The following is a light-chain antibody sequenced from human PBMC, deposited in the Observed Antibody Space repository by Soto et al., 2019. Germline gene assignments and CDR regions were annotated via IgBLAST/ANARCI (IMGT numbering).Light chain of an antibody. CDR2: DAS. CDR3: QHRSNWPIT. CDR1: QSVSSY. Sequence: EIVLTQSPGTLSLSPGERATLFCRASQSVSSYLAWYQQKPGQAPRLLIFDASNRATGVPARFSGSGSGTDFTLTISSLEPEDFAVYYCQHRSNWPITFGHGTRLEIK. J-gene: IGKJ5*01. V-gene: IGKV3-11*01.